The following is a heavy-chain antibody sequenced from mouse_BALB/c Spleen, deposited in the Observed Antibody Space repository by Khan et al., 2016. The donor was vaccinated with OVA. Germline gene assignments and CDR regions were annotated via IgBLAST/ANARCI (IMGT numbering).Heavy chain of an antibody. CDR1: GFTFSTYA. CDR2: INTGGDYI. CDR3: ARHNSDPFAY. D-gene: IGHD1-3*01. V-gene: IGHV5-6*01. Sequence: EVELVESGGDLVKPGGSLKLSCAASGFTFSTYAMSWVRQTPDKRLEWVATINTGGDYIYYPDSVKGRFTISRDNAKNTLYLQMSSLRSEDTAVYYCARHNSDPFAYWGQGTLVTVSA. J-gene: IGHJ3*01.